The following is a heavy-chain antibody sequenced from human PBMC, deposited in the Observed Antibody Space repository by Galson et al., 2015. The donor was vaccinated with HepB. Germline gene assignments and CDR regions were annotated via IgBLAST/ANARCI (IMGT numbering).Heavy chain of an antibody. V-gene: IGHV6-1*01. D-gene: IGHD1-26*01. CDR3: ARDQVGATFVFDY. CDR2: TYYRSKWYN. CDR1: GDSASSNSAT. Sequence: CAISGDSASSNSATWNWIRQSPSRGLEWLGRTYYRSKWYNDYAVSVKGRITINPDTSKNQFSLQLNSVTPEDTAMYYCARDQVGATFVFDYWGQGTLVTVSS. J-gene: IGHJ4*02.